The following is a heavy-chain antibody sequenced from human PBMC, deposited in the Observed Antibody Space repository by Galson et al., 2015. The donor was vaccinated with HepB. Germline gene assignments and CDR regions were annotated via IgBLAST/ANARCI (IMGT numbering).Heavy chain of an antibody. J-gene: IGHJ6*02. Sequence: SLRLSCAASGFTFSSYSMNWVRQAPGKGLEWVSSISSSSSYIYYADSVKGRFTISRDNAKNSLYLQMNSLRAEDTAVYYCARVVSSDHDILTGYWYYYYGMDVWGQGTTVTVSS. V-gene: IGHV3-21*01. CDR3: ARVVSSDHDILTGYWYYYYGMDV. CDR2: ISSSSSYI. CDR1: GFTFSSYS. D-gene: IGHD3-9*01.